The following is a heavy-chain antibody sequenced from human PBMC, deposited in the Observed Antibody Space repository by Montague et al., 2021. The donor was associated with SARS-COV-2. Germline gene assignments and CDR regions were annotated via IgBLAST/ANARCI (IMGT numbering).Heavy chain of an antibody. J-gene: IGHJ2*01. CDR3: ARVLGGDCSAGSCYRGWYFDL. D-gene: IGHD2-15*01. V-gene: IGHV4-34*01. Sequence: SETLSLTCAVSGGSFSGYYWSWIRQPQGKGLEWIGEINHSGSTDYNPSLKSRVTIPEGTSKNQFSLKLSSVTAADTAVYYCARVLGGDCSAGSCYRGWYFDLWGQGTLVTVSS. CDR2: INHSGST. CDR1: GGSFSGYY.